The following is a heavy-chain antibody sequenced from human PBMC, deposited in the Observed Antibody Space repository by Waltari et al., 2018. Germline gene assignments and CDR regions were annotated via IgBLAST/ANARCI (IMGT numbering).Heavy chain of an antibody. Sequence: QVHVVQSGAEMKKPGASVKGSCKASLHTFIGYFVHWVRQAPGQGLEWMGWINPKTGGTNYAQKFQGRITVTSDSSISTAYMEMSGLKSNDTALYFCALYSSSSYRAFDSWGQGTMVTVSS. CDR2: INPKTGGT. CDR1: LHTFIGYF. D-gene: IGHD6-6*01. V-gene: IGHV1-2*02. J-gene: IGHJ3*02. CDR3: ALYSSSSYRAFDS.